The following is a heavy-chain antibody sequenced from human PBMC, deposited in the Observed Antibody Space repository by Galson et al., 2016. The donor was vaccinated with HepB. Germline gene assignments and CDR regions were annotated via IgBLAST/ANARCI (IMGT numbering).Heavy chain of an antibody. CDR2: IWSDGTNK. D-gene: IGHD3-10*01. CDR1: GFTFSGYA. Sequence: SLRLSCAASGFTFSGYALHWVRQAPGKGLEWVAVIWSDGTNKNYGDSVKGRFTISRENSMNTLYLQMHSLRADDTAMYYCARDLRHGSGSYSPRYYYGMDVWGQGTTVTVSS. V-gene: IGHV3-33*01. CDR3: ARDLRHGSGSYSPRYYYGMDV. J-gene: IGHJ6*02.